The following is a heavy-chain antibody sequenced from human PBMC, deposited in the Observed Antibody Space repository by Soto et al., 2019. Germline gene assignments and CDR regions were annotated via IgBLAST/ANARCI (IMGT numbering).Heavy chain of an antibody. J-gene: IGHJ6*02. V-gene: IGHV3-23*01. CDR3: AKGLRYFDPRRSYYYGMDV. CDR1: GFTFSSYA. D-gene: IGHD3-9*01. Sequence: GGFLRLSCAASGFTFSSYAMSWVRQATGKGLEWVSAISGSGGSTYYADSVKGRFTISRDNSKNTLYLQMNSLRAEDTAVYYCAKGLRYFDPRRSYYYGMDVWGQGTTVTVSS. CDR2: ISGSGGST.